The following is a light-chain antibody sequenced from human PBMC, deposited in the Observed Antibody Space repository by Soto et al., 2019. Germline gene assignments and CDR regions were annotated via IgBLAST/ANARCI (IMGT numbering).Light chain of an antibody. Sequence: EIVMTQSPATLSVSPGARAPLSCRASQSVSSYLAWYPQKPGQAPRLLIYGASIRATGIPDRFSGSGSETDFTLTISRLEPEDFALYYCQQYGSSAPITFGQGTRLEIK. CDR2: GAS. V-gene: IGKV3-20*01. CDR3: QQYGSSAPIT. J-gene: IGKJ5*01. CDR1: QSVSSY.